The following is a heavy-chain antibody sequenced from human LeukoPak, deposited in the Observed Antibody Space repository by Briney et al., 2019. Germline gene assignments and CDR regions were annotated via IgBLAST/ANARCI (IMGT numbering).Heavy chain of an antibody. CDR2: IFYTGST. V-gene: IGHV4-59*08. D-gene: IGHD2-2*01. CDR1: GGSITSYY. J-gene: IGHJ6*02. Sequence: SETLSLTCTVSGGSITSYYWSWIRQVPGKGLEWIGFIFYTGSTKCNPSLKSRLTISVDTSKNQFSLKLSSVTAADTAVYFCATRSHCGTTSCQYYGMDVWGQGTTVIVSS. CDR3: ATRSHCGTTSCQYYGMDV.